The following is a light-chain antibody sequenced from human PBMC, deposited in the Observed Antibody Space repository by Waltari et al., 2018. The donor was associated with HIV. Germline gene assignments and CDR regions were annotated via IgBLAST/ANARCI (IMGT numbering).Light chain of an antibody. CDR1: SSDIGAYNH. V-gene: IGLV2-14*03. CDR2: DFT. Sequence: QSALTQPASVSGSRGQSITMSCTGTSSDIGAYNHVSWFQQRPDTAPKLIIYDFTDRPAGVSKRFSGSKSGITASLTIAGLQADDEGYYYCSSYTASNTLWVFGGGTKLTVL. J-gene: IGLJ3*02. CDR3: SSYTASNTLWV.